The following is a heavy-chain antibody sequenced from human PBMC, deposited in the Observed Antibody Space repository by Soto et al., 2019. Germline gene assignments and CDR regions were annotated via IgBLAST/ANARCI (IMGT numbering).Heavy chain of an antibody. CDR2: IIPILGIA. J-gene: IGHJ6*02. CDR1: GGTFSSYT. Sequence: QVQLVQSGAEVKKPGSSVKVSCKASGGTFSSYTISWVRQAPGQGLEWMGRIIPILGIANYAQKFQGRVTITANKSTSTAYMELSSLRSEDTAVYYRAWTAGDYGNPYYYYGMDVWGQGTTVTVSS. V-gene: IGHV1-69*02. CDR3: AWTAGDYGNPYYYYGMDV. D-gene: IGHD4-17*01.